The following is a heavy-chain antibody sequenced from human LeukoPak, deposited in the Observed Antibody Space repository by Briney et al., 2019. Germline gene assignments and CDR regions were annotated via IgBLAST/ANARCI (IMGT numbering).Heavy chain of an antibody. V-gene: IGHV3-23*01. J-gene: IGHJ5*02. Sequence: GGSLRPSCAASGFTFSTYAMIWVRQAPGKGLEWVATATASGGRTFYADSVKGRFAISRDDSKDSLYLQMDSLRDEDTAVYYCAKVGSTFYLHLWGQGTLVTVSS. D-gene: IGHD1-26*01. CDR1: GFTFSTYA. CDR2: ATASGGRT. CDR3: AKVGSTFYLHL.